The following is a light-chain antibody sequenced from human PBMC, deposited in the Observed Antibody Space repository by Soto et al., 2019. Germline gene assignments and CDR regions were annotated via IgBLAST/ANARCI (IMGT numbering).Light chain of an antibody. J-gene: IGKJ1*01. V-gene: IGKV3-20*01. CDR2: DAS. Sequence: EIVLTQSPATVSLSPGDRATLSFRASQSVSSYLAWYQQKPGQAPRLLIYDASSRATGIPDRFSGSGSGTDFTLTIDRLESEDFAVYFCQQYGDLPWTFGQGTKVDIK. CDR3: QQYGDLPWT. CDR1: QSVSSY.